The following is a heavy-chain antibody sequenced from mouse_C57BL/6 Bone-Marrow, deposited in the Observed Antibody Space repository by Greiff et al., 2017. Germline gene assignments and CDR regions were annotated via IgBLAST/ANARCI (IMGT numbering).Heavy chain of an antibody. CDR3: ARDSSGYGFAY. Sequence: EVKLLESGPGLVKPSQSLSLTCSVTGYSITSGYYWNWIRQFPGNKLEWRGYISYDGSNNYNPSLKNRISITRDTSKNQVFLKLNSVTTEDTATYYCARDSSGYGFAYWGQGTLVTVSA. V-gene: IGHV3-6*01. CDR2: ISYDGSN. D-gene: IGHD3-2*02. J-gene: IGHJ3*01. CDR1: GYSITSGYY.